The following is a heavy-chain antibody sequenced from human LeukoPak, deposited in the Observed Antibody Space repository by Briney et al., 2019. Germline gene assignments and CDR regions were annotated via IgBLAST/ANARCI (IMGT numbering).Heavy chain of an antibody. V-gene: IGHV3-43D*03. CDR3: AKDGAVAGPYYFDY. D-gene: IGHD6-19*01. CDR1: GFTFDDYA. J-gene: IGHJ4*02. Sequence: GGSLRLSCAASGFTFDDYAMHWVRQAPGKGLEWVSLISWDGGSTYYADSVKGRFTISRDNRKNSLYLQMNSLRAEDTALYYCAKDGAVAGPYYFDYWGQGTLVTVSS. CDR2: ISWDGGST.